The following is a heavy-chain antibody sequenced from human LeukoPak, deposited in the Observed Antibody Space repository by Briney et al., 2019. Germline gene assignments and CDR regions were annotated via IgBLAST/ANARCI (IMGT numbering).Heavy chain of an antibody. V-gene: IGHV4-38-2*01. D-gene: IGHD1-7*01. CDR2: IYHSGST. CDR3: ARENYQGAFDI. Sequence: PSETLSLTCAVSNNFIRNGYYWGWIRPPPGKGLEWIGNIYHSGSTYYNPSLKSRLTISLDPSKSHFSLNLSSVTAADTAVYYCARENYQGAFDIWGQGTMVTVSS. J-gene: IGHJ3*02. CDR1: NNFIRNGYY.